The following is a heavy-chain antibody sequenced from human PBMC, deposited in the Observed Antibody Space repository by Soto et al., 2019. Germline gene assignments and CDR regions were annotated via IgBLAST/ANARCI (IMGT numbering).Heavy chain of an antibody. Sequence: GGSLRLSCAASGFTFSGSAMHWVRQASGKGLEWVGRIRSKANSYATAYATSVKGRFTISRDDSKNTAYLQMNSLKTEDTAVYYCTRHGFNSSGWTTPYYYYYMDVWGKGTTVTVSS. V-gene: IGHV3-73*01. D-gene: IGHD6-19*01. CDR1: GFTFSGSA. CDR2: IRSKANSYAT. J-gene: IGHJ6*03. CDR3: TRHGFNSSGWTTPYYYYYMDV.